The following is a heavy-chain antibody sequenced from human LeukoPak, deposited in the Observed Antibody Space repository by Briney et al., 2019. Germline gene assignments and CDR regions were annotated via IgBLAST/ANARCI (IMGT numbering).Heavy chain of an antibody. D-gene: IGHD2-15*01. Sequence: GGSLRLSGAASGFTFSSYSMIWVRQAPGRGLEWVSYISSGSSAIDYADSVKGRFTISRDNAKNSLYLQMNSLRDEDTAVYYCARATYCSGGSCYSGVYWGLGTLVTVSS. CDR2: ISSGSSAI. CDR3: ARATYCSGGSCYSGVY. J-gene: IGHJ4*02. V-gene: IGHV3-48*02. CDR1: GFTFSSYS.